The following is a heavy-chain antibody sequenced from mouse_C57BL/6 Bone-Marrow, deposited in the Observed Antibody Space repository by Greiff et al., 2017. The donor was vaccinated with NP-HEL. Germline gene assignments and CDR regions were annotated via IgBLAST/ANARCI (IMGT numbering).Heavy chain of an antibody. D-gene: IGHD2-3*01. J-gene: IGHJ3*01. CDR2: ISDGGSYT. CDR3: ARDGYSGAY. CDR1: GFTFSSYA. Sequence: EVQGVESGGGLVKPGGSLKLSCAASGFTFSSYAMSWVRQTPEKRLEWVATISDGGSYTYYPDNVKGRFTISRDNAKNNLYLQMSHLKSEDTAMYYCARDGYSGAYWGQGTRVTVSA. V-gene: IGHV5-4*01.